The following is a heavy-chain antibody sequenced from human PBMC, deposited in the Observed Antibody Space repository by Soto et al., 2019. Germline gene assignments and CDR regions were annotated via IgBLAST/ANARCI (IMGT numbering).Heavy chain of an antibody. J-gene: IGHJ5*02. V-gene: IGHV3-23*01. CDR2: ISGGGGVT. CDR1: GFSFSNYA. Sequence: EVLMLESGGGLVKPGASLRLSCSVSGFSFSNYAITCVRQAPGKGLEWVSRISGGGGVTHYADSRKGRVTISRDISKNTLQLEMTRLRADDAAVYSCAKGAQYVILSAHHAFASLGQGTLVTVSS. D-gene: IGHD3-9*01. CDR3: AKGAQYVILSAHHAFAS.